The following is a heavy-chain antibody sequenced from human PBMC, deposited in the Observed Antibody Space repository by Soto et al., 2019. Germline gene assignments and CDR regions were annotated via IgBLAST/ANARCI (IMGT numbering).Heavy chain of an antibody. CDR1: GGTFSSYA. J-gene: IGHJ3*02. CDR2: LIPIFGTA. CDR3: ARATYGQPLWVGAFDI. D-gene: IGHD3-10*01. V-gene: IGHV1-69*06. Sequence: QVQLVQSGAEVKKPGSSVKVSCKASGGTFSSYAISWVRQAPGQGLEWMGGLIPIFGTANYAQKFQGRVTITADKSTSTAYMELSSLRSEDTAVYYCARATYGQPLWVGAFDIWGQGTMVTVSS.